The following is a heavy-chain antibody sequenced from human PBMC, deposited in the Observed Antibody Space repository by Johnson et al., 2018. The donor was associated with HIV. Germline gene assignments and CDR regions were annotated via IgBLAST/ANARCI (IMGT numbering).Heavy chain of an antibody. Sequence: VQLVESGRGLVKPGGSLRLSCAASGFTFSNAWMSWVRQAPGKGLEWVGRIKSKTDGGTTDYAAPVKVRFTISRDDSKNTLDLQMNSLRAEDTAVYFCAKETRDSRSAFDIWGQGTMVTVSS. CDR1: GFTFSNAW. CDR2: IKSKTDGGTT. CDR3: AKETRDSRSAFDI. J-gene: IGHJ3*02. D-gene: IGHD3-22*01. V-gene: IGHV3-15*01.